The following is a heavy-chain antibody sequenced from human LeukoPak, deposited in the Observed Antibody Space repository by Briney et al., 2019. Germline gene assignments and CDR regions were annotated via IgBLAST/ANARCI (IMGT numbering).Heavy chain of an antibody. CDR2: ISSSSSYI. Sequence: GGSLRLSCAASGFTFSSYSMNWVRQAPGKGLEWVSSISSSSSYIYYADSVSGRFTISRDNAKNSLYLQMNSLRAEDTAVYYCARNYYGSGSYWTFDIWGQGTMVTVSS. D-gene: IGHD3-10*01. CDR3: ARNYYGSGSYWTFDI. CDR1: GFTFSSYS. J-gene: IGHJ3*02. V-gene: IGHV3-21*01.